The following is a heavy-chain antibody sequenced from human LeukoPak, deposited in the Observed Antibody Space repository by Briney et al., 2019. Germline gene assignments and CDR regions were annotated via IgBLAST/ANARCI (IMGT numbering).Heavy chain of an antibody. D-gene: IGHD2/OR15-2a*01. CDR2: ISSDGSTA. J-gene: IGHJ4*02. V-gene: IGHV3-74*01. CDR1: GFTFSSYW. CDR3: ARDDHTSMPDY. Sequence: GGSLRLSCAASGFTFSSYWVHWARQAPGKGLVCVSRISSDGSTADYADSVERRFTITRDNAKNTLYLQMNSLRAEDTAVFYCARDDHTSMPDYWGQGTLVTVSS.